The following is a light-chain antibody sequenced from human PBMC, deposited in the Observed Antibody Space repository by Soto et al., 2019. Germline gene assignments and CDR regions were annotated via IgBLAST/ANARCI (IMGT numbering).Light chain of an antibody. CDR2: GAS. CDR1: QSVTNNY. Sequence: EIVLTQSPGTLSLSPGERATLSCRASQSVTNNYLAWYQQKPGQAPRLLISGASSRASGIPDRFSGSGSGTDFTLTISRLEPEDFAVYYCQQSGSSPRTFGQGTKVEIK. CDR3: QQSGSSPRT. V-gene: IGKV3-20*01. J-gene: IGKJ1*01.